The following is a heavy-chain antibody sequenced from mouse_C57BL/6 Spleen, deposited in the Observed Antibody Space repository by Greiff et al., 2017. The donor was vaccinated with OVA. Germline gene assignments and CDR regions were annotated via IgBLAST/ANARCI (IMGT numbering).Heavy chain of an antibody. CDR1: GYAFSSYW. J-gene: IGHJ2*01. D-gene: IGHD1-1*01. CDR3: ARITTVPFDD. CDR2: IYPGDGDT. V-gene: IGHV1-80*01. Sequence: VQLQQSGAELVKPGASVKISCKASGYAFSSYWLNWVKQRPGTGLEWIGQIYPGDGDTNYNGKFKGKATLTADKSSSTAYMQLSSLTSEDSAVYFCARITTVPFDDWGQGTTLTVSS.